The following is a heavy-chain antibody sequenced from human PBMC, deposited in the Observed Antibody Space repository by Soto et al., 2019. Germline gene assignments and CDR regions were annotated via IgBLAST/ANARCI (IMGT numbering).Heavy chain of an antibody. D-gene: IGHD2-2*01. J-gene: IGHJ4*02. CDR2: ISYDGSNK. V-gene: IGHV3-30*18. CDR1: GFTFSSYG. Sequence: QVQLVESGGGVVQPGRSLRLSCAASGFTFSSYGMHWVRQAPGKGLEWVAVISYDGSNKYYADSVKGRFTISRDNSKNTLYLHMNSLRAEDTAVYYCAKDLVIDYWGQGTLVTVSS. CDR3: AKDLVIDY.